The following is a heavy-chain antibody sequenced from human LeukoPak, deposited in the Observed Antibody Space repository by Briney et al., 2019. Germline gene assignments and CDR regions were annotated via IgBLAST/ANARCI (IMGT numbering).Heavy chain of an antibody. Sequence: SETLSLTCTVYGGSISSSSYYWGWIRQPPGKGLEWSGSIYYSGSTYYNPSLKTRVTISVDTSKNQFSLKLSAVTAADTAVYYCASSIAAAGRIGYWGQGTLVTVSS. D-gene: IGHD6-13*01. J-gene: IGHJ4*02. CDR2: IYYSGST. CDR1: GGSISSSSYY. CDR3: ASSIAAAGRIGY. V-gene: IGHV4-39*01.